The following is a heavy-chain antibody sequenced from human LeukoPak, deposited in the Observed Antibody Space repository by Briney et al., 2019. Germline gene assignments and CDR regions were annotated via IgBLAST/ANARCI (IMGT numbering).Heavy chain of an antibody. J-gene: IGHJ4*02. CDR2: IYTSGST. Sequence: SETLSLTCTVSGGSISSGSYYWSWIRQPAGKGLEWIGRIYTSGSTNYNPSLKSRVTISVDTSKNQFSLKLSSVTAADTAVYYCARESSYSGSYRLSYWGQGTLVTVSS. D-gene: IGHD1-26*01. CDR3: ARESSYSGSYRLSY. CDR1: GGSISSGSYY. V-gene: IGHV4-61*02.